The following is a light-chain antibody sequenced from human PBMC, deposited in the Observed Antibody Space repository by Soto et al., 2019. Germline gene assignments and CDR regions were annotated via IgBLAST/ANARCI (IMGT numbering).Light chain of an antibody. V-gene: IGLV2-8*01. Sequence: QSPLTHPPSASGSLGQSVTISCTGTSSDVGAYNYVSWYQQHPGKAPKLMIYEVTRRPSGVPDRFSGSKSGNTASLNVSGLQAEDEADYYCCSYADNTDYVFGTGTKV. CDR1: SSDVGAYNY. J-gene: IGLJ1*01. CDR3: CSYADNTDYV. CDR2: EVT.